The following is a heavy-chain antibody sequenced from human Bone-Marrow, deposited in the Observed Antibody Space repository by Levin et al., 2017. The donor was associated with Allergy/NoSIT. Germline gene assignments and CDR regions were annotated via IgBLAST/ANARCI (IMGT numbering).Heavy chain of an antibody. CDR3: ARGNDLWNGDSLYGMDV. CDR1: GGTFSSYV. V-gene: IGHV1-69*06. J-gene: IGHJ6*02. CDR2: IIPIFGTP. D-gene: IGHD3-3*01. Sequence: ASVKVSCKASGGTFSSYVVSWVRQAPGQGLEWMGSIIPIFGTPNYAQKFQGRLTITADKSTSTAYMELSSLRAEDTAVYFCARGNDLWNGDSLYGMDVWGQGTTVTVSS.